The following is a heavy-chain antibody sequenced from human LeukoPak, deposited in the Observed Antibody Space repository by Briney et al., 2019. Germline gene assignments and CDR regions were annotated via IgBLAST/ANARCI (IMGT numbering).Heavy chain of an antibody. CDR1: GGTFSSYA. CDR3: ARDRGSSWPLSWFDP. V-gene: IGHV1-69*01. D-gene: IGHD6-13*01. Sequence: GASVKVSCKASGGTFSSYAISWVRQAPGQGLEWMGGIIPIFGTANYAQKFQGRVTITADESTSTAYMELSSLRSEDTAVYYCARDRGSSWPLSWFDPWGQGTLVTVSS. CDR2: IIPIFGTA. J-gene: IGHJ5*02.